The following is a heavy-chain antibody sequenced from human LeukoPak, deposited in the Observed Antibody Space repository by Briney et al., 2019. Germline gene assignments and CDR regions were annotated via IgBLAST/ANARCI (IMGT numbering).Heavy chain of an antibody. CDR3: AREYSSGWYRDFDY. D-gene: IGHD6-19*01. CDR1: GGSFSGYY. J-gene: IGHJ4*02. V-gene: IGHV4-34*01. CDR2: INHSGST. Sequence: SETLSLTCAVYGGSFSGYYWSWIRQPPGKGLEWIGEINHSGSTNYNPSLKGRVTISVDTSKNQFSLKLSSVTAADTAVYYCAREYSSGWYRDFDYWGQGTLVTVSS.